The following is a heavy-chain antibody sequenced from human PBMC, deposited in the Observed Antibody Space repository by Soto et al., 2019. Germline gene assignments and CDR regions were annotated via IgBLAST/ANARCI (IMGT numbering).Heavy chain of an antibody. Sequence: QVQLVESGGGVVQPGGSLRLSCAASGFTFSSYGMHWVRQAPGKGLEWVAVISYDGSNKYYADSVKGRFTISRDNSKNTLYLQMNSLRAEDTAVYYCAKDPGYWGQGTLVTVSS. CDR1: GFTFSSYG. J-gene: IGHJ4*02. CDR2: ISYDGSNK. V-gene: IGHV3-30*18. CDR3: AKDPGY.